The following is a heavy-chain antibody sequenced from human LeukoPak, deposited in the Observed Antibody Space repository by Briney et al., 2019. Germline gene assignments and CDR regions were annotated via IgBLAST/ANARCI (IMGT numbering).Heavy chain of an antibody. CDR2: INTNTGQP. Sequence: GASVKVSCKTSGYNFKSYGVNWVRQAPGQGLEWMGWINTNTGQPMYAQGFTGRFVFSLDTSVSTAYVQISSLKAEDTAVYYCATLVSMDVWGNGTMVTVSS. CDR3: ATLVSMDV. CDR1: GYNFKSYG. D-gene: IGHD2-8*01. V-gene: IGHV7-4-1*02. J-gene: IGHJ6*03.